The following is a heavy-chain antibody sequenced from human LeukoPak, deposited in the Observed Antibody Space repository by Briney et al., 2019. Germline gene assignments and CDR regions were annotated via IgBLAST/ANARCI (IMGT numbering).Heavy chain of an antibody. CDR3: AREEDYGDRNLDY. CDR2: ISYDGSNK. CDR1: GFTFSSYA. D-gene: IGHD4-17*01. V-gene: IGHV3-30-3*01. Sequence: GGSLRLSCATSGFTFSSYAMHWVRQAPGKGLEWVAVISYDGSNKYYADSVKGRFTISRDNSKNTLYLQMNSLRAEDTAVYYCAREEDYGDRNLDYWGQGTLVTVSS. J-gene: IGHJ4*02.